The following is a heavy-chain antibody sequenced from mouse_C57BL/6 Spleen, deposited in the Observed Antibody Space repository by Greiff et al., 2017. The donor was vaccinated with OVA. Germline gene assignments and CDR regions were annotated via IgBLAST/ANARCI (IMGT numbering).Heavy chain of an antibody. V-gene: IGHV5-6*02. CDR3: ARRGYYGSSSYFDY. J-gene: IGHJ2*01. CDR2: ISSGGSYT. CDR1: GFTFSSYG. D-gene: IGHD1-1*01. Sequence: EVMLVESGGDLVKPGGSLKLSCAASGFTFSSYGMSWVRQTPDKRLEWVATISSGGSYTYYPDSVKGRFTISRDNAKNTLYLQMSSLKSEDTAMYYCARRGYYGSSSYFDYWGQGTTLTVSS.